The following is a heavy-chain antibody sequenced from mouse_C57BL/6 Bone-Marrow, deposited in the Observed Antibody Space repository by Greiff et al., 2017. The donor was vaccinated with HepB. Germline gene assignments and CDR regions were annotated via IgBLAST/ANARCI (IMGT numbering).Heavy chain of an antibody. J-gene: IGHJ3*01. CDR3: ARERGFYYDYGFAY. V-gene: IGHV5-4*01. CDR2: ISDGGSYT. D-gene: IGHD2-4*01. CDR1: GFTFSSYA. Sequence: DVKLVESGGGLVKPGGSLKLSCAASGFTFSSYAMSWVRQTPEKRLEWVATISDGGSYTYYPDNVKGRFTISRDNAKNTLYLQMSHLKSEDTAMYYCARERGFYYDYGFAYWGQGTLVTVSA.